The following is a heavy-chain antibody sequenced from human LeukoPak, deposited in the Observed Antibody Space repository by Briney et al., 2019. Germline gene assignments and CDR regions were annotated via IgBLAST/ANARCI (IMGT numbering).Heavy chain of an antibody. CDR3: ASEILGYDAFDM. Sequence: SGGSLRLSCAASGFTFSSYSMNWVRQAPGKGLEWVSSISSRSSYINYADSVKGRFTISRDNAKNSLYLQMNSLRAEDTAVYYCASEILGYDAFDMWGQGTMVTVSS. V-gene: IGHV3-21*01. D-gene: IGHD7-27*01. J-gene: IGHJ3*02. CDR1: GFTFSSYS. CDR2: ISSRSSYI.